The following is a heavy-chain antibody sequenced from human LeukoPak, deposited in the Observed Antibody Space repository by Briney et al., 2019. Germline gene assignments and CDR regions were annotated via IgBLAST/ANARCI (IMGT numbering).Heavy chain of an antibody. CDR1: RYTFTGYY. Sequence: ASVKVSCKASRYTFTGYYMHWVRQAPGQGLEWMGWINPNSGGTNYAQKFQGRVTMTRDTSISTAYMELSRLRSDDTAVYYCASLKNYYDSSGYLVTDAFDIWGQGTMVTVSS. CDR2: INPNSGGT. V-gene: IGHV1-2*02. D-gene: IGHD3-22*01. J-gene: IGHJ3*02. CDR3: ASLKNYYDSSGYLVTDAFDI.